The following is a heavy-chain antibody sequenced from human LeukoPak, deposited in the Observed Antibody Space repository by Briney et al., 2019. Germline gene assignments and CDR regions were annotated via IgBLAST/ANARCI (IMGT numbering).Heavy chain of an antibody. D-gene: IGHD3-3*01. Sequence: PTETLSLTCTVSGGSISSYYWSWIRQHPGKGLEWIAYIYYSGSIYYNPSLKSRVTISMDTSKNQFSLKLSSVTAADTAVYYCARDRRITIFGVVTHRWFDPWGQGTLVTVSS. CDR1: GGSISSYY. CDR3: ARDRRITIFGVVTHRWFDP. CDR2: IYYSGSI. J-gene: IGHJ5*02. V-gene: IGHV4-59*12.